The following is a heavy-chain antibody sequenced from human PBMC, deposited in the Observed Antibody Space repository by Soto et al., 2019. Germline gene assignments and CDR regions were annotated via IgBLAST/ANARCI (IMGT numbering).Heavy chain of an antibody. CDR3: ARIDESGDSSSWYGVPSDY. CDR2: ISSSSSTI. D-gene: IGHD6-13*01. V-gene: IGHV3-48*02. CDR1: GFTFSSYS. J-gene: IGHJ4*02. Sequence: GGSLRLSCAASGFTFSSYSMNWVRQAPGKGLEWVSYISSSSSTIYYADSVKGRFTISRDNAKNSLYLQMNSLRDEDTAVYYCARIDESGDSSSWYGVPSDYWGQGTLVTVSS.